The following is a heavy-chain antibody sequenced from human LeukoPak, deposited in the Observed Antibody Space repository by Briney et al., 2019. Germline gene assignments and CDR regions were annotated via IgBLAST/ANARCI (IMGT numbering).Heavy chain of an antibody. J-gene: IGHJ6*03. CDR2: IYYSGST. V-gene: IGHV4-39*02. Sequence: SETLSLTCTVSGGSISSSSYYWGWIRQPPGKGLEWIGSIYYSGSTYYNPSLKSRVTISVDTSKNQFSLKVSSATAADTAVYYCAREDSGSYPKYYYYMDVWGKGTTVTVSS. CDR1: GGSISSSSYY. D-gene: IGHD1-26*01. CDR3: AREDSGSYPKYYYYMDV.